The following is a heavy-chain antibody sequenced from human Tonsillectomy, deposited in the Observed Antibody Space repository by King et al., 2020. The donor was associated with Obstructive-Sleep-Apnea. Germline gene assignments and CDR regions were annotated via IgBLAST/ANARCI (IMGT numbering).Heavy chain of an antibody. J-gene: IGHJ4*02. CDR1: GGSISTYY. CDR3: AGGGNSRGPFEY. CDR2: VYHTGST. D-gene: IGHD4-23*01. V-gene: IGHV4-59*01. Sequence: QLQESGPGLVKPSETLSLTCTVSGGSISTYYWSWIRQPPGKGLEWIGYVYHTGSTNHNPSLRTRVTMSVDTAKKQFSLKLSPVTPADTAVYYCAGGGNSRGPFEYWGQGTLVTVSS.